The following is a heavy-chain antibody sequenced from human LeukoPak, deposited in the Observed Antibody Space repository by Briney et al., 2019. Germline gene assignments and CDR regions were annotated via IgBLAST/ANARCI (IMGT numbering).Heavy chain of an antibody. CDR1: GGSISGYY. CDR2: INHSGST. J-gene: IGHJ4*02. V-gene: IGHV4-34*01. D-gene: IGHD3-10*01. Sequence: SETLSLTCTVSGGSISGYYWSWIRQPPGKGLEWIGEINHSGSTNYNPSLKSRVTISVDTSKNQFSLKLSSVTAADTAVYYCARGQNGSGSYSFDYWGQGTLVTVSS. CDR3: ARGQNGSGSYSFDY.